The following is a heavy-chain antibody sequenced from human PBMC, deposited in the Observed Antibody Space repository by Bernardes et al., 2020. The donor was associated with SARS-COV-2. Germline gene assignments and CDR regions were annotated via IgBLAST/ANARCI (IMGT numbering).Heavy chain of an antibody. CDR3: ARVAPSYCSSTSCYDY. D-gene: IGHD2-2*01. CDR1: GGSFSGYY. Sequence: SETLSLTCAVYGGSFSGYYWSWIRQPPGKGLEWIGEINHSGSTNYNPSLKSRVTISVDTSKNQFSLKLSSVTAADTAVYYCARVAPSYCSSTSCYDYWGQGTLVTVSS. V-gene: IGHV4-34*01. J-gene: IGHJ4*02. CDR2: INHSGST.